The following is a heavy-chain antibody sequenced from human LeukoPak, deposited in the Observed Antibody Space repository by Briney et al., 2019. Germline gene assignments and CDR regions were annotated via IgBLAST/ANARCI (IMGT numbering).Heavy chain of an antibody. V-gene: IGHV4-59*08. CDR2: IYYSGST. CDR1: GGSISSYY. D-gene: IGHD2-15*01. Sequence: PSETLSLTCTVSGGSISSYYWSWIRQPPGKGLEWIGYIYYSGSTNYNPSLKSRATISVDTSKNQFSLKLSSVTAADTAVYYCARRDYCSGGSCYYFDYWAREPWSPSPQ. CDR3: ARRDYCSGGSCYYFDY. J-gene: IGHJ4*02.